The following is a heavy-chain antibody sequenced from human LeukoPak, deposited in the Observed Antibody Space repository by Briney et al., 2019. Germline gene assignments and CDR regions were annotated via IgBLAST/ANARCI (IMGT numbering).Heavy chain of an antibody. CDR2: MNPNSGNT. J-gene: IGHJ4*02. D-gene: IGHD3-10*01. CDR1: GYTFTSYE. Sequence: ASVKVSCKASGYTFTSYEINWVRQATGQGPEWMGWMNPNSGNTGYAQKFQGRVTMTRNTSISTAYMELSSLRPEDTAVYYCARDYGSGSYRFDYWGQGTLVTVSS. CDR3: ARDYGSGSYRFDY. V-gene: IGHV1-8*01.